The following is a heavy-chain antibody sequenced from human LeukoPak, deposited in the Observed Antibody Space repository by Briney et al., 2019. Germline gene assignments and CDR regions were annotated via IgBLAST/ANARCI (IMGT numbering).Heavy chain of an antibody. J-gene: IGHJ3*02. V-gene: IGHV4-59*01. Sequence: SETLSLTCTVSGGSISSYYWSWIRQPPGKGLEWIGYIYYSGSTNYNPSLKSRVTISVDTSKNQFSLKLSSVTAADTAVYYCARDGGYSYADAFDIWGQGTMVTVSS. CDR3: ARDGGYSYADAFDI. D-gene: IGHD5-18*01. CDR1: GGSISSYY. CDR2: IYYSGST.